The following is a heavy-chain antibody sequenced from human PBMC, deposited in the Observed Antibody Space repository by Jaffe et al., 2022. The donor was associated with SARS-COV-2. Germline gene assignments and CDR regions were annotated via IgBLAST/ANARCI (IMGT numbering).Heavy chain of an antibody. Sequence: QLQLQESGPGLVKPSETLSLTCTVSGGSISSSSYYWGWIRQPPGKGLEWIGSIYYSGSTYYNPSLKSRVTISVDTSKNQFSLKLSSVTAADTAVYYCARQQSPGYSGYDQGGFDYWGQGTLVTVSS. CDR1: GGSISSSSYY. CDR3: ARQQSPGYSGYDQGGFDY. CDR2: IYYSGST. D-gene: IGHD5-12*01. J-gene: IGHJ4*02. V-gene: IGHV4-39*01.